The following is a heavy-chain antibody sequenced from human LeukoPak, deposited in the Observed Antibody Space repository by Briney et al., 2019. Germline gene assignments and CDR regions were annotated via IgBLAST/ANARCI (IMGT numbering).Heavy chain of an antibody. CDR3: ARSGRGVDSFYFYMDV. CDR2: ISSSSSSI. D-gene: IGHD3-10*01. J-gene: IGHJ6*03. V-gene: IGHV3-48*04. CDR1: GFTFSNYS. Sequence: GGSLRLSCAASGFTFSNYSMNWVRQAPGKGLEWVSYISSSSSSIYYADSVKGRFTISRDNAKNSLYLQMNSLRAEDTAVYYCARSGRGVDSFYFYMDVWGKGTTVTVSS.